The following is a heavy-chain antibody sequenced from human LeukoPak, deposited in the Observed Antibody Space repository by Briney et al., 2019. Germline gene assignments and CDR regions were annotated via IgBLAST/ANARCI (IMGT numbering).Heavy chain of an antibody. V-gene: IGHV4-34*01. J-gene: IGHJ4*02. CDR2: INHSGST. CDR1: GGSFSGYY. CDR3: ATGERSIFGVVNLATFFDY. Sequence: SETLSLTCAVYGGSFSGYYWSWIRQPPGKGLEWIGEINHSGSTNYNPSLKSRVTISVDTSKNQFSLKLSSVTAADTAVYYCATGERSIFGVVNLATFFDYWGQGTLVTVSS. D-gene: IGHD3-3*01.